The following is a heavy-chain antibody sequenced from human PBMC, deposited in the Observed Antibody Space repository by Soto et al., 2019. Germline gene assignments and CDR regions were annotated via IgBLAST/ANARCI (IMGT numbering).Heavy chain of an antibody. D-gene: IGHD3-10*01. J-gene: IGHJ4*02. CDR3: ARDSGWPILNFDN. CDR2: SAYDGRET. CDR1: DFDFSSYG. Sequence: PGESLKISCAASDFDFSSYGIHWVRQAPGKGLEWVAASAYDGRETFYADSAKGRFTVSKEMSKNTAFLQMNALRHEDTAVYFCARDSGWPILNFDNWGQGTPVTVYS. V-gene: IGHV3-30*03.